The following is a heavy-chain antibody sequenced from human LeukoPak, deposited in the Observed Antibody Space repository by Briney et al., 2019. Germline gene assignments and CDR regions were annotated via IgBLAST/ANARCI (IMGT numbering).Heavy chain of an antibody. CDR2: INHSGRT. D-gene: IGHD3-10*01. CDR1: GGSFSGDY. V-gene: IGHV4-34*01. J-gene: IGHJ4*02. CDR3: AREGFGELSHFDY. Sequence: SETLSLTCVVYGGSFSGDYWSWIRQPPGRGLEWIGEINHSGRTNYNPSLKSRVTISVDTSKNQFSLKLSSVSAADTAVYYCAREGFGELSHFDYWGQGTLVTVSS.